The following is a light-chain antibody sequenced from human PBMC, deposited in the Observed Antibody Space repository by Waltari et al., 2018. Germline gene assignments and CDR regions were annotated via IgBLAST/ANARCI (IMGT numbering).Light chain of an antibody. J-gene: IGKJ4*01. CDR1: QNIDNN. V-gene: IGKV3-15*01. CDR2: VPS. CDR3: QQYNRWPPLT. Sequence: EVVMTQSPAALSVSPGERVTLSCKASQNIDNNLAWYQQKPGQSPRLLIYVPSTRATGVPARFSGSGSGTEFTLTISSLQSEDCAVFYCQQYNRWPPLTFGGGTKVEIK.